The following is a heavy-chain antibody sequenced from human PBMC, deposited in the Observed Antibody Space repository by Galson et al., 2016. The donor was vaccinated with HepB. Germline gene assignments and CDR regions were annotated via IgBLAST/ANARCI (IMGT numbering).Heavy chain of an antibody. V-gene: IGHV3-30*04. D-gene: IGHD3-10*01. CDR2: MSYDGSYE. CDR1: GFSFRNYA. J-gene: IGHJ4*02. CDR3: ARAVHGSGSYWDK. Sequence: SLRLSCAASGFSFRNYAMHRVRQAPGKGLEWVAVMSYDGSYESYAGAVKGRFTISRDNFKNTLYLHLNSLRAEETAVYYCARAVHGSGSYWDKWGQGTLVAVSS.